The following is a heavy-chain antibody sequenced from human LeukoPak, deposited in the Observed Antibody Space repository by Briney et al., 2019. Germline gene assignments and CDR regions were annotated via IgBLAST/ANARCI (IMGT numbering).Heavy chain of an antibody. CDR1: GFTFSSYE. D-gene: IGHD3-3*01. V-gene: IGHV3-48*03. CDR2: ISSSGSTI. J-gene: IGHJ4*02. CDR3: ARDRNTDFWSGYYTNYFDY. Sequence: GGSLRLSCAASGFTFSSYEMNWVRQAPGKGLEWVSYISSSGSTIYYADSVKGRFTISRDNAKNSLYLQMNSLRAEDTAVYYCARDRNTDFWSGYYTNYFDYWGQGTLVTVSS.